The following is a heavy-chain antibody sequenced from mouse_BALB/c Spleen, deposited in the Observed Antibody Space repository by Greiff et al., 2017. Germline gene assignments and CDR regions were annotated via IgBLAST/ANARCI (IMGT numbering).Heavy chain of an antibody. CDR1: GFTFSDYY. CDR3: APTVVATEAMDY. V-gene: IGHV5-4*02. J-gene: IGHJ4*01. CDR2: ISDGGSYT. D-gene: IGHD1-1*01. Sequence: EVKVVESGGGLVKPGGSLKLSCAASGFTFSDYYMYWVRQTPEKRLEWVATISDGGSYTYYPDSVKGRFTISRDNAKNNLYLQMSSLKSEDTAMYYCAPTVVATEAMDYWGQGTSVTVSS.